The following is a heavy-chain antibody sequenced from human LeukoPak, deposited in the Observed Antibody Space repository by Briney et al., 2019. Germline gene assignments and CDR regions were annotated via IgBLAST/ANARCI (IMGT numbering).Heavy chain of an antibody. CDR1: GFTFSSYS. J-gene: IGHJ3*02. D-gene: IGHD3-22*01. Sequence: GGSLRLSCAASGFTFSSYSMNWVRQAPGKGLEWVSVIYSGGSAYYADSVKGRFTISRDNSKNTLYLQMNSLRAEDTAVYYCARVEDFTMIGGFDMWGQGTMVTVSS. V-gene: IGHV3-53*01. CDR2: IYSGGSA. CDR3: ARVEDFTMIGGFDM.